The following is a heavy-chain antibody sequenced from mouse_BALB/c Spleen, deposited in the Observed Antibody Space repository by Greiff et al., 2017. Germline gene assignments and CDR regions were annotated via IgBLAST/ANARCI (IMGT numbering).Heavy chain of an antibody. D-gene: IGHD2-5*01. CDR3: ARPSCYRNPFDY. CDR2: ISNGGGST. V-gene: IGHV5-12-2*01. CDR1: GFTFSSYT. Sequence: EVKLVESGGGLVQPGGSLKLSCAASGFTFSSYTMSWVRQTPEKRLEWVAYISNGGGSTYYSDTVKGRFTISRDNAKNTLYLQMSSLKSEDTAMYYCARPSCYRNPFDYWGQGTPVTVSA. J-gene: IGHJ3*01.